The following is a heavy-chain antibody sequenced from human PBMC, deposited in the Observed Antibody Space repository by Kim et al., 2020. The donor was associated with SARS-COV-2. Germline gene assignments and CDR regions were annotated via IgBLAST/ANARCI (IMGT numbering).Heavy chain of an antibody. CDR3: VRQTTYGHFGDY. Sequence: ASVTVSCKASGYTFLTSSMHWVRQAPGQSLEWMGWINSDNGDTAYSQKFQGRVSITRDTSAGTGYMELTTLTSEDTAVYFCVRQTTYGHFGDYWGQGTLVTVSS. CDR2: INSDNGDT. V-gene: IGHV1-3*01. D-gene: IGHD3-16*01. CDR1: GYTFLTSS. J-gene: IGHJ4*02.